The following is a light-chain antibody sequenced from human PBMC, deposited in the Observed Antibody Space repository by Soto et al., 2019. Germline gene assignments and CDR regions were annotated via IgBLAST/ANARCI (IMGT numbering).Light chain of an antibody. CDR3: QQLNSYPFT. CDR2: DAS. Sequence: AIHLTQSPSSLSASVGDRVTITCRASQGISSALAWYQHKPGRPPRVLIYDASSLQSGVPSRFSGSESATECTLTISSLQPEDSATYYCQQLNSYPFTFGQGTRLEIK. V-gene: IGKV1-13*02. J-gene: IGKJ5*01. CDR1: QGISSA.